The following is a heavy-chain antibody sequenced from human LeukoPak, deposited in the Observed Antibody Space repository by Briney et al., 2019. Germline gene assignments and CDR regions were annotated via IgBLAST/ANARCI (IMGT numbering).Heavy chain of an antibody. D-gene: IGHD3-22*01. CDR3: ARDYLTGYYYDCSGLNWFDP. Sequence: PGGSLRLSCAASGFTFSSYSMNWVRQAPGKGLEWVSSISSSSSYIYYADSVKGRFTISRDNAKNSLYLQMNSLRAEDTAVYYCARDYLTGYYYDCSGLNWFDPWGQGTLVTVSS. V-gene: IGHV3-21*01. CDR2: ISSSSSYI. J-gene: IGHJ5*02. CDR1: GFTFSSYS.